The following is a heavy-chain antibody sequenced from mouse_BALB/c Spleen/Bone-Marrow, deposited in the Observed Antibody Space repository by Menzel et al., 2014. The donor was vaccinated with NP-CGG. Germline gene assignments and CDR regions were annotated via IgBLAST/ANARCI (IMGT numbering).Heavy chain of an antibody. J-gene: IGHJ3*01. D-gene: IGHD1-1*01. CDR3: ARYNYGSSQFAY. CDR1: GFNIKDTY. V-gene: IGHV14-3*02. Sequence: VQLQQSGAELVKPGASVKLSCTASGFNIKDTYMHWVKQRPEQGLEWIGRIDPANGNTKYDSKFQGKATITADTSSNTAYMQLSSLTSEDTAVYYCARYNYGSSQFAYWGQGTLVTVSA. CDR2: IDPANGNT.